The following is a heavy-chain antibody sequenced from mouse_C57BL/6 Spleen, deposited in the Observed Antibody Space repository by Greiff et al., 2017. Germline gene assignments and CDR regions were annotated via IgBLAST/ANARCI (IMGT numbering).Heavy chain of an antibody. CDR3: ARMRTTVVPTGYFDV. CDR1: GYTFTSYW. V-gene: IGHV1-53*01. CDR2: INPSNGGT. Sequence: VQLQQPGTELVKPGASVKLSCKASGYTFTSYWMHWVKQRPGPGLEWIGNINPSNGGTKYNEKFKSKATLTVDKSSSTAYMQLSSLTSEDSAVYYCARMRTTVVPTGYFDVWGTGTTVTVSS. J-gene: IGHJ1*03. D-gene: IGHD1-1*01.